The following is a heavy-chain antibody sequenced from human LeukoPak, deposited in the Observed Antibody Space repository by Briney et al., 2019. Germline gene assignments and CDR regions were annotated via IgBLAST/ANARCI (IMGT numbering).Heavy chain of an antibody. D-gene: IGHD3-22*01. CDR1: GYTFTSYD. V-gene: IGHV1-8*01. Sequence: ASVKVSCKASGYTFTSYDINWVRQATGQGLEWTGWMNPNSGNTGYAQKFQGRVTMTRNTSISTAYMELSSLRSEDTAVYYCARGPMSSSTYYYYYMDVWGKGTTVTVSS. J-gene: IGHJ6*03. CDR3: ARGPMSSSTYYYYYMDV. CDR2: MNPNSGNT.